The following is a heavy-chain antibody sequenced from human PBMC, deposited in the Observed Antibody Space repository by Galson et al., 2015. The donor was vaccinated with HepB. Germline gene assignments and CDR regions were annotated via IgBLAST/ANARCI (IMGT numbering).Heavy chain of an antibody. J-gene: IGHJ1*01. CDR3: AGLLQHLYSSSWLPADHKYFQH. CDR1: GGSISSSSYY. D-gene: IGHD6-13*01. V-gene: IGHV4-39*01. CDR2: IYYSGST. Sequence: SETLSLTCTVSGGSISSSSYYWGWIRQPPGKGLEWIGSIYYSGSTYYNPSLKSRVTISVDTSKNQFSLKLSSVTAADTAVYYCAGLLQHLYSSSWLPADHKYFQHWGQGTLVTVSS.